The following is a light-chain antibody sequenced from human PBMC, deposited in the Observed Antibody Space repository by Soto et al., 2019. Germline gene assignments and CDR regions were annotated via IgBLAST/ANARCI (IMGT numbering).Light chain of an antibody. CDR3: QQYGSSPALFT. Sequence: EILLTQSPGTLSLSPGERATHSCRASQSVASSYLAWYQQKPGQAPRLLIYGASSRATGIPDRFSGSGSGTEFTLTISRLEPEDFAVYYCQQYGSSPALFTFGPGTKVDIK. J-gene: IGKJ3*01. V-gene: IGKV3-20*01. CDR2: GAS. CDR1: QSVASSY.